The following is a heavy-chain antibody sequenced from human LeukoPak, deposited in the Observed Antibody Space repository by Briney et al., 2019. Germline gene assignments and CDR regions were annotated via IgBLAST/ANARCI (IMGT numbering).Heavy chain of an antibody. CDR2: IIPILGIA. V-gene: IGHV1-69*04. CDR1: GGTFSSYA. Sequence: SVTVSFKASGGTFSSYAISWVRQAPGQGLEWMGRIIPILGIANYAQKFQGRVTITADKSTSTAYMELSSLRSEDTAVYYCARVMGYCSSTSCYMNYGMDVWGQGTTVTVSS. CDR3: ARVMGYCSSTSCYMNYGMDV. J-gene: IGHJ6*02. D-gene: IGHD2-2*02.